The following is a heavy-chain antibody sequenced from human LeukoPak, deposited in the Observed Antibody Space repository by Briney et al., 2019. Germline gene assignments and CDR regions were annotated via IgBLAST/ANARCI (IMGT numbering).Heavy chain of an antibody. CDR2: IIPILGIA. CDR1: GYTFTSYD. Sequence: SVKVSCKASGYTFTSYDINWVRQATGQGLEWMGRIIPILGIANYAQKFQGRVTITADKSTSTAYMELSSLRSEDTAVYYCARELRPEAYFDYWGQGTLVTVSS. J-gene: IGHJ4*02. V-gene: IGHV1-69*04. D-gene: IGHD4-17*01. CDR3: ARELRPEAYFDY.